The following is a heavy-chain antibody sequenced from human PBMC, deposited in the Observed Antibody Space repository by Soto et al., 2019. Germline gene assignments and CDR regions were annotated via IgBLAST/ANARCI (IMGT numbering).Heavy chain of an antibody. CDR2: ITISGGGT. Sequence: GGSLRLSCGASGFTFSAYVMIWVRQAPGKGLEWVSSITISGGGTYYADSVKGRFTVSRDNSKNTVYLQMNSLRDEDTAVYYCAKLTAAWGQGTLVTVSS. CDR3: AKLTAA. J-gene: IGHJ4*02. CDR1: GFTFSAYV. V-gene: IGHV3-23*01. D-gene: IGHD6-13*01.